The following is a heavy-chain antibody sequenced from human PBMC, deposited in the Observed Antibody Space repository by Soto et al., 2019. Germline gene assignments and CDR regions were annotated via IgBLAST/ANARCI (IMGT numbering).Heavy chain of an antibody. J-gene: IGHJ6*02. CDR1: GYTFSRYG. D-gene: IGHD2-8*01. CDR2: ISGYNGDT. V-gene: IGHV1-18*01. CDR3: AKNGQPPYYYYGLDV. Sequence: QGQLVQSGGEVKKSGASVKVSCKASGYTFSRYGISWVRQAPGQGLEWMGWISGYNGDTNYAQKFQGRVTMTIDTSTTTAYMELRSVTSDDTSVYYCAKNGQPPYYYYGLDVWGQGTTVTVSS.